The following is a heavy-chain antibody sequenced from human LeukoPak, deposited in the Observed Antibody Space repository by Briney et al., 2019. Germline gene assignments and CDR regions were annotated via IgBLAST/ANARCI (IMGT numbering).Heavy chain of an antibody. CDR3: ARLRDSSSWYAYY. J-gene: IGHJ4*02. CDR1: GYSFTSYW. D-gene: IGHD6-13*01. Sequence: GESLMISCKGFGYSFTSYWIGWVRQMPGKGLEWMGIIYPGDSDTRYSPSFQGQVTISADKSISTAYLQWSSLKASDTAMYYCARLRDSSSWYAYYWGQGTLVTVSS. V-gene: IGHV5-51*01. CDR2: IYPGDSDT.